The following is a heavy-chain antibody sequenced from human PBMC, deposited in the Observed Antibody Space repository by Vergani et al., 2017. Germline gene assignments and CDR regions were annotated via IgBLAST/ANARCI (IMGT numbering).Heavy chain of an antibody. J-gene: IGHJ4*02. CDR2: ISSSSSTI. CDR1: GFTFSSYS. V-gene: IGHV3-48*01. Sequence: EVQLVESGGGLVQPGGSLRLSCAASGFTFSSYSMNWVRQAPGKGLEGVSYISSSSSTIYYADSVKGRFTIYRDNAKNSLYLQMNSLRAEDTAVYYCARGIVVVTSRFHYWGQGTLVTVSS. CDR3: ARGIVVVTSRFHY. D-gene: IGHD2-21*02.